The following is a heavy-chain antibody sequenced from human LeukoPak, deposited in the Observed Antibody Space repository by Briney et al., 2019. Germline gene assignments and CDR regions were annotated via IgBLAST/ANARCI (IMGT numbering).Heavy chain of an antibody. D-gene: IGHD3-3*01. Sequence: PGGSLRLSCAASGFTFSGYAMSWVRQAPGKGLEWVSAISGSGGSTYYADSVKGRFTISRDNSKNTLYLQMNSLRAEATAVYYCAKDEKITIFGVVTLFDYWGQGTLVTVSS. J-gene: IGHJ4*02. CDR3: AKDEKITIFGVVTLFDY. V-gene: IGHV3-23*01. CDR1: GFTFSGYA. CDR2: ISGSGGST.